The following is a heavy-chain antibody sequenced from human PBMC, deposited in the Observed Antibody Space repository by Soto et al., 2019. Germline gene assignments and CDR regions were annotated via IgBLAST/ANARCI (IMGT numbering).Heavy chain of an antibody. CDR2: IYPGDSDT. Sequence: EVQLVQSGAEVKKPGESLKISCKGSGYSFSIYWIGWVRQMPGKGLEWMGIIYPGDSDTRYSPSFQGQVTISADRSISXXYLQWSSLKASDTAIYYCAREGRSMVKGYCYGMDVWGQGTTVTVSS. CDR3: AREGRSMVKGYCYGMDV. V-gene: IGHV5-51*03. CDR1: GYSFSIYW. J-gene: IGHJ6*02. D-gene: IGHD5-18*01.